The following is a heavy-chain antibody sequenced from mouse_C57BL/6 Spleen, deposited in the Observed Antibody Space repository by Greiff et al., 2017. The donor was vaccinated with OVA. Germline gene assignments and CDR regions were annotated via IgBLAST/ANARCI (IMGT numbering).Heavy chain of an antibody. Sequence: VHVKQSGPELVKPGASVKMSCKASGYTFTDYNMHWVKQSHGKSLEWIGYINPNNGGTSYNQKFKGKATLTVNKSSSTAYMELRSLTSEDSAVYYCAPRGAFITTVVAPFDYWGQGTTLTVSS. D-gene: IGHD1-1*01. CDR2: INPNNGGT. V-gene: IGHV1-22*01. CDR3: APRGAFITTVVAPFDY. CDR1: GYTFTDYN. J-gene: IGHJ2*01.